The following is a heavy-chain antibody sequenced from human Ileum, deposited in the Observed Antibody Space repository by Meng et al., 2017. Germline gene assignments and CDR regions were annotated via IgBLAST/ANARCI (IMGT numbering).Heavy chain of an antibody. CDR1: GGSISSSFY. V-gene: IGHV4-4*02. D-gene: IGHD2-15*01. CDR3: VRHGGKYFDS. Sequence: QVHLQESGPGLVEPSCTLSLTCTVSGGSISSSFYWSWFRQSPGKGLEWIGQSYLAGSPNYNPSLESRVTISVDKSKNQFSLRLTSVTAADTAIFYCVRHGGKYFDSWGQGTLVTVSS. J-gene: IGHJ4*02. CDR2: SYLAGSP.